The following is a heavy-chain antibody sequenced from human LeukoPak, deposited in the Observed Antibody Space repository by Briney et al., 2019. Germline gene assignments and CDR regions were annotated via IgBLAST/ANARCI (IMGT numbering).Heavy chain of an antibody. CDR3: ARGGLTPPYYYGMDV. CDR2: IYYSGST. J-gene: IGHJ6*02. CDR1: GGSISSYY. D-gene: IGHD6-25*01. V-gene: IGHV4-59*01. Sequence: KPSETLSLTCTVSGGSISSYYWSWIRQPPGKGLEWIGYIYYSGSTNYNPSLKSRVTISVDTSKNQFSLKLSSVTAAATAVYYCARGGLTPPYYYGMDVWGQGTTVTVSS.